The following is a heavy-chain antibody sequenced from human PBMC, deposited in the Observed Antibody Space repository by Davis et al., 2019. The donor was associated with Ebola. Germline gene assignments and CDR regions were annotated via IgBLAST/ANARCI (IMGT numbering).Heavy chain of an antibody. D-gene: IGHD4-11*01. CDR2: FYYSAIT. CDR3: ARVTYSYFDY. Sequence: PSETLSLTCTVSGGSISTYYWSWIRQPPGKGLEWIGYFYYSAITNYNPSLKSRVTMSVDTSKNQFSLKLTSVTAADTAVYYCARVTYSYFDYWGQGTLVTVSS. CDR1: GGSISTYY. V-gene: IGHV4-59*12. J-gene: IGHJ4*02.